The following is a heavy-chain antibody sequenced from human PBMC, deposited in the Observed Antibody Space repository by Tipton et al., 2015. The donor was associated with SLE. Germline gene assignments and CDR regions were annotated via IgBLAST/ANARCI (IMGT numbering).Heavy chain of an antibody. J-gene: IGHJ4*02. Sequence: SLRLSCAASGFTFSNYWMHWVRRAPGKGLVWVARINTDETIINYADSVKGRFTISRDNAKTRLYLQMNSLRAEDTAVYYCARAVADWGWLVVYWGRGTQVTVSS. V-gene: IGHV3-74*01. CDR2: INTDETII. CDR3: ARAVADWGWLVVY. CDR1: GFTFSNYW. D-gene: IGHD6-19*01.